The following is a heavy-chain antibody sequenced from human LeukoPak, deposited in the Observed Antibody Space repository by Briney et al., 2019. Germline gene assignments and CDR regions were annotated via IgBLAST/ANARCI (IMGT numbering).Heavy chain of an antibody. Sequence: GGSLRLSCAASGFTFSGYAMHWVRQAPGKGLEWVAVISYDGSNKYYADSVKGRFTISRDNSKNTLYLQMNRLRAEDTAVYYCARIIAAAGRDRYFDYWGQGTLVTVSS. CDR1: GFTFSGYA. J-gene: IGHJ4*02. D-gene: IGHD6-13*01. V-gene: IGHV3-30*04. CDR2: ISYDGSNK. CDR3: ARIIAAAGRDRYFDY.